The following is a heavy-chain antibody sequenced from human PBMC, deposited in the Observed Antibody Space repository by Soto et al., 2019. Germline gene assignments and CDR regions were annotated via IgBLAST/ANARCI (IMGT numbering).Heavy chain of an antibody. Sequence: QVQLQESGPGLVKPSQTLSLTCTVSGGSISSGDYYWSWIRQHPGKGLEWIGYIYYRGSTYYNPSLKSRVTTSTDTAKNQSSLKLSSMTAADTAVYYYARWWSASRQGFDPWGQGTLVTVSS. J-gene: IGHJ5*02. V-gene: IGHV4-31*03. CDR2: IYYRGST. CDR3: ARWWSASRQGFDP. CDR1: GGSISSGDYY. D-gene: IGHD3-3*01.